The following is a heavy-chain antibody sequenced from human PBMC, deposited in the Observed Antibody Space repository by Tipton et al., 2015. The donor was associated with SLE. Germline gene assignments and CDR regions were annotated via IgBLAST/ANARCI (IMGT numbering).Heavy chain of an antibody. CDR3: AIAVAGTLFFDY. Sequence: QSGPEVKKPGASVKVSCKASGYTFTGYYMHWVRQAPGQGLEWMGWINAYNGNTKYAQKLQGRVTMTTDTSTSTAYMELRSLRSDDTAVYYCAIAVAGTLFFDYWGQGTLVTVSS. D-gene: IGHD6-19*01. V-gene: IGHV1-18*04. CDR2: INAYNGNT. J-gene: IGHJ4*02. CDR1: GYTFTGYY.